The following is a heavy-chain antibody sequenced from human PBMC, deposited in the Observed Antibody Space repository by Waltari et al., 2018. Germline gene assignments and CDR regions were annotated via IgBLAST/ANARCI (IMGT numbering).Heavy chain of an antibody. D-gene: IGHD1-26*01. V-gene: IGHV3-30*18. CDR3: AKGRELLSEYFQH. CDR2: ISYDGSNK. Sequence: RLSCAASGFTFSSYGMHWVRQAPGKGLEWVAVISYDGSNKYYADSVKGRFTISRDNSKNTLYLQMNSLRAEDTAVYYCAKGRELLSEYFQHWGQGTLVTVSS. CDR1: GFTFSSYG. J-gene: IGHJ1*01.